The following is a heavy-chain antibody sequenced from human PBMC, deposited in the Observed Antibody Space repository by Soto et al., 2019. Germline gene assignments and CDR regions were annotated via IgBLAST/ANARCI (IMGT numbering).Heavy chain of an antibody. V-gene: IGHV4-34*01. CDR2: INHSGST. Sequence: SETLSLTCAVYGGSFSGYYWSWIRQPPGKGLEWIGEINHSGSTNYNPSLKSRVTISVDTSKNQFSLKLSSVTAADTAVYYCARGPLPPYCSGGSCYSRNAFDIWGQGTMVTVSS. J-gene: IGHJ3*02. D-gene: IGHD2-15*01. CDR1: GGSFSGYY. CDR3: ARGPLPPYCSGGSCYSRNAFDI.